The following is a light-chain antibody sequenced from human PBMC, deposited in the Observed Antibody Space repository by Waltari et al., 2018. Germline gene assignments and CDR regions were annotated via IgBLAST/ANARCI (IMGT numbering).Light chain of an antibody. J-gene: IGKJ4*01. CDR2: GAS. CDR3: QQYGTSPLT. V-gene: IGKV3-20*01. CDR1: QTITTNV. Sequence: EIVLTQSPGTLSLSAGERVTLSCRASQTITTNVIAWYQQKPGQAPRLLIFGASVRATVIPDRFGGSGSGTDFTLTINRLEPEDFAVYHCQQYGTSPLTFGGGTKVEI.